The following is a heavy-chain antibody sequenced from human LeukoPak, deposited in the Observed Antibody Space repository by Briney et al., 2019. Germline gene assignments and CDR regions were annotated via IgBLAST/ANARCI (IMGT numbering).Heavy chain of an antibody. CDR1: GGSFSGYY. CDR3: ARESSMVLDY. CDR2: INHSGCT. Sequence: SETLSLTCAVYGGSFSGYYWSWIRQPPGKGLEWIGEINHSGCTNYNPSLKSRVTISVDTSKNQFSLKLSSVTAADTAVYYCARESSMVLDYWGQGTLVTVSS. D-gene: IGHD3-10*01. V-gene: IGHV4-34*01. J-gene: IGHJ4*02.